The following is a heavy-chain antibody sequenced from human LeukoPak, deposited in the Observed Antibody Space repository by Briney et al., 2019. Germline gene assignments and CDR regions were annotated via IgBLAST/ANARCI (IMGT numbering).Heavy chain of an antibody. CDR2: INHSGST. CDR3: VGKGYYDILTGHDY. J-gene: IGHJ4*02. V-gene: IGHV4-34*01. Sequence: SETLSLTCAVYGGSFSGYYWSWIRQPPGKGLERIGEINHSGSTNYNPSLKSRVTISVGTSKNQFSLKLSSVTAADTAVYYCVGKGYYDILTGHDYWGQGTLVTVSS. D-gene: IGHD3-9*01. CDR1: GGSFSGYY.